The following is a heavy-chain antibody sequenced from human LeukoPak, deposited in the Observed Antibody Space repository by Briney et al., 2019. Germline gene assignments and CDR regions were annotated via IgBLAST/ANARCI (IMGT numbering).Heavy chain of an antibody. J-gene: IGHJ4*02. CDR1: GFTFSSYS. V-gene: IGHV3-21*01. Sequence: GGSLRLSCAASGFTFSSYSMNWVRQAPGKGLEWVSSISSSSSYIYYADSVKGRFTISRDNAKNSLYLQMNSLRAEDTAVYYCARDYYDSSGYYWAKDYWGQGTLVTVSS. D-gene: IGHD3-22*01. CDR2: ISSSSSYI. CDR3: ARDYYDSSGYYWAKDY.